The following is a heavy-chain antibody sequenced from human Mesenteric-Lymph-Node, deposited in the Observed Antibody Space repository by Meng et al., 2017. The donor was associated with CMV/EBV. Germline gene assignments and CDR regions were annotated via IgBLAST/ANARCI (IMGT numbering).Heavy chain of an antibody. CDR1: GFTFSSYA. D-gene: IGHD2-2*02. CDR3: AKDDQYRLQDYYFVMDV. J-gene: IGHJ6*02. Sequence: GESLKISCAASGFTFSSYAMSWVRQAPGKGLEWVSVITSSGGSTYYADSVKGRFSISRDNSNNSLYLQMDSLRAEDTAVYYCAKDDQYRLQDYYFVMDVWGQGTTVTVSS. CDR2: ITSSGGST. V-gene: IGHV3-23*01.